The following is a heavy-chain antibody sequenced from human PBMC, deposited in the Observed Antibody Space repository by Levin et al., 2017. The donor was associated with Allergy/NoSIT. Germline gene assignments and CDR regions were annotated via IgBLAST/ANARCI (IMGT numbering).Heavy chain of an antibody. CDR3: ARYPILWFEQLRHYFDY. CDR1: GGSISNSSYY. Sequence: GSLRLSCTVSGGSISNSSYYWGWIRQPPGKGLEWIGSIYYSESTYYNPSLKSRVSISVDTSKNQFSLKLSSVTAADTAVYYCARYPILWFEQLRHYFDYWGQGTLVTVSS. D-gene: IGHD3-10*01. V-gene: IGHV4-39*07. J-gene: IGHJ4*02. CDR2: IYYSEST.